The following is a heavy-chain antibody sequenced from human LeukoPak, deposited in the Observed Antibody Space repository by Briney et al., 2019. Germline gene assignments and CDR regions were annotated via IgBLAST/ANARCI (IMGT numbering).Heavy chain of an antibody. CDR3: AKRKGGLRDPDY. D-gene: IGHD3-16*01. CDR1: GVSFTIAW. J-gene: IGHJ4*02. V-gene: IGHV3-15*01. Sequence: AGGSLRLSCAASGVSFTIAWMTWVRQAPGKGLEWVGRIKSKGSGGTTDFAAPVKGRFTISRDDSKNTLYLQMNSLRAEDTAVYYCAKRKGGLRDPDYWGQGTLVTVSS. CDR2: IKSKGSGGTT.